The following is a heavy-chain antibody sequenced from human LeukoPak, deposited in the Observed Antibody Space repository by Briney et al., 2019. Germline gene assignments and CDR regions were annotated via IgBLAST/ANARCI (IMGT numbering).Heavy chain of an antibody. CDR2: ISYDGSNK. J-gene: IGHJ4*02. Sequence: PGRSLSLSCAASGFTFSSYGMHWVRQAPGKGLEWVAVISYDGSNKYYADSVKGRFTISRDNSKNTLYLQMNSLRAEDTAVYYCAKDTVAGTLPAGWGQGTLVTVSS. V-gene: IGHV3-30*18. D-gene: IGHD6-19*01. CDR1: GFTFSSYG. CDR3: AKDTVAGTLPAG.